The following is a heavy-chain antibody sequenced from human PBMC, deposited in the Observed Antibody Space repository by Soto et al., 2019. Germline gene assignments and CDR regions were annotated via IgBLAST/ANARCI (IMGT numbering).Heavy chain of an antibody. D-gene: IGHD2-8*01. CDR2: VIPVFRRP. J-gene: IGHJ6*02. CDR1: GGTFSRYA. CDR3: ARVPPGTGMVDNYYYYGMDV. Sequence: GASVKVSCKASGGTFSRYAISWVRQAPGQGLEWMGGVIPVFRRPDYAQKFQGRLTISADQSTGTAYMELSRLRSEDTAVYYCARVPPGTGMVDNYYYYGMDVWGQGTTVTVSS. V-gene: IGHV1-69*13.